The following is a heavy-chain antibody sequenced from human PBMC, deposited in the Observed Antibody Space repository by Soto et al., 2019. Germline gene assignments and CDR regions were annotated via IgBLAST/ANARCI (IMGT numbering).Heavy chain of an antibody. CDR1: GYTFTVYY. V-gene: IGHV1-2*04. Sequence: ASVKVSCKASGYTFTVYYMHGVVQSPLQGLEGMGCINPNSGGTNYAQKFQGWVTMTRDTSISTAYMELSRLRSDDTAVHYCARSGCGTSCYTGGFYYYYYGMDVWGQGTAVTVSS. D-gene: IGHD2-2*02. J-gene: IGHJ6*02. CDR3: ARSGCGTSCYTGGFYYYYYGMDV. CDR2: INPNSGGT.